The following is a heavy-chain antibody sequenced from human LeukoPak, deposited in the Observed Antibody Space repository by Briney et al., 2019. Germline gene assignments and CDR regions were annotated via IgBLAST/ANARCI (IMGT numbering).Heavy chain of an antibody. CDR1: GGSISGYY. Sequence: PSETLSLTCTVSGGSISGYYWSWIRQPAGKGREWIGRVYTSGSTHYDPSLKSRVTMSVDTSKNQFSLQLSSVTAADTAVCYCARLITGTTTAFDIWGQGTMVTVSS. CDR3: ARLITGTTTAFDI. J-gene: IGHJ3*02. D-gene: IGHD1-7*01. CDR2: VYTSGST. V-gene: IGHV4-4*07.